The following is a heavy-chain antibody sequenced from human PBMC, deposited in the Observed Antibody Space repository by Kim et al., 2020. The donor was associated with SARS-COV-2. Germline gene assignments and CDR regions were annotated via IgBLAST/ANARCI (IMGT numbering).Heavy chain of an antibody. D-gene: IGHD5-12*01. CDR2: MNPNSGNT. CDR3: AKVNGYSGYDDYFRHIPGNWYYYGMDV. Sequence: ASVKVSCKASGYTFTSYDINWVRQATGQGLEWMGWMNPNSGNTGYAQKFQGRVTMTRNTSISTAYMELSSLRSEDTAVYYCAKVNGYSGYDDYFRHIPGNWYYYGMDVWGQGTTVTVSS. V-gene: IGHV1-8*02. CDR1: GYTFTSYD. J-gene: IGHJ6*02.